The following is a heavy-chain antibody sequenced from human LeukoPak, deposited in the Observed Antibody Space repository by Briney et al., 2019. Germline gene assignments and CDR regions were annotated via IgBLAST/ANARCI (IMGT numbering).Heavy chain of an antibody. CDR1: GFTFDDYA. CDR2: ISWNSGSI. CDR3: AKGSGSGSYYPFDY. Sequence: GRSLRLSCAASGFTFDDYAMHWVRQAPGKGLEWVSGISWNSGSIGYADSVKGRFTISRDNAKNSLYLQMNSLRAEDTALYYCAKGSGSGSYYPFDYWGQGTLVTVSS. V-gene: IGHV3-9*01. J-gene: IGHJ4*02. D-gene: IGHD3-10*01.